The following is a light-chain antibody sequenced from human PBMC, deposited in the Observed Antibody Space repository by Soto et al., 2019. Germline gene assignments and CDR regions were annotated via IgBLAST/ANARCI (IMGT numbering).Light chain of an antibody. V-gene: IGKV3-20*01. CDR3: QLYGISPLT. CDR2: GAA. CDR1: QSVSSSY. J-gene: IGKJ4*02. Sequence: EIVLTQSPGTLSLSPGERATLSCRASQSVSSSYLAWYQQKPGQAPRLLIYGAASRATCTPVRFSGSGSGTDFTLTISRMEPEDFAVHYCQLYGISPLTFGGGTKVEIK.